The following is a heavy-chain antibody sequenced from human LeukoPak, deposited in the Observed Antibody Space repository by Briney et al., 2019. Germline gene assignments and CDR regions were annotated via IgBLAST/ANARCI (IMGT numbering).Heavy chain of an antibody. CDR3: ARDLATIFEYNYFDP. Sequence: QTGGSLRLSCAASGFTFSDYYMSWIRQAPGKGLVWVSRINSGGSSTNYADSVKGRFTISRDNAKNTLYLQMISLRAEDTAVYYCARDLATIFEYNYFDPWGQGTLVSVSS. CDR1: GFTFSDYY. J-gene: IGHJ5*02. CDR2: INSGGSST. V-gene: IGHV3-74*01. D-gene: IGHD3-3*01.